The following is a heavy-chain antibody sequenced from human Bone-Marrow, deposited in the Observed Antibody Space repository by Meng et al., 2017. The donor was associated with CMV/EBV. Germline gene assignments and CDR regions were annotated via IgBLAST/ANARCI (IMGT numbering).Heavy chain of an antibody. CDR1: GFTFSDYY. Sequence: LSCAASGFTFSDYYMSWIRQAPGKGLEWVSYISSSGSTIYYADSVKGRFTNSRDNAKNSLYLQMNSLRAEDTAVYYCASFFIDGYRDWGQGTLVTVSS. CDR3: ASFFIDGYRD. CDR2: ISSSGSTI. V-gene: IGHV3-11*01. J-gene: IGHJ4*02. D-gene: IGHD5-18*01.